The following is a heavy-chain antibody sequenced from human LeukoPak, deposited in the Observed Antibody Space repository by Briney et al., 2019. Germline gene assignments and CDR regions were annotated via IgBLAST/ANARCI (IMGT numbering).Heavy chain of an antibody. V-gene: IGHV4-59*08. D-gene: IGHD6-13*01. CDR3: ARLGRYSSSRGGDWFDP. Sequence: SETLSLTCTVSGGSISSYYWSWIRQPPGKGLEWIGYIYYSGSTNYNPSLKRRVTISVDTSKNQFSLKLSSVTAADTAVYYCARLGRYSSSRGGDWFDPWGQGTLVTVSS. CDR1: GGSISSYY. J-gene: IGHJ5*02. CDR2: IYYSGST.